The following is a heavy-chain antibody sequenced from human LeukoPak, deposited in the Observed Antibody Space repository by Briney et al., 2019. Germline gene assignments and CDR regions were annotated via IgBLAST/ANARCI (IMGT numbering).Heavy chain of an antibody. J-gene: IGHJ4*02. CDR1: GGTFSSYA. Sequence: SVKVSCKASGGTFSSYAISWVRQAPGQGLEWMGRIIPILGIANYAQKFQGRVTITADKSTSTAYMELSSLRSEDTAVYYCASSTGYSSGWYNYWGRGTLVTVSS. CDR3: ASSTGYSSGWYNY. CDR2: IIPILGIA. V-gene: IGHV1-69*04. D-gene: IGHD6-19*01.